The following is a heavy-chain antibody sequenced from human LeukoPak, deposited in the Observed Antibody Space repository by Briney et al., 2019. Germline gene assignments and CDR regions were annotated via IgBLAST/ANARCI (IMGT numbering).Heavy chain of an antibody. Sequence: PSETLSLTCTVSGGSISTSNYYWGWIRQPPGKGLEWIGNIFYSGSTYYSPSLKSRVTISLDTSRNQFSLKLSSVTAADTAVYYCARVAYDSSHYWGQGTLVTVSS. D-gene: IGHD3-22*01. J-gene: IGHJ4*02. CDR3: ARVAYDSSHY. V-gene: IGHV4-39*07. CDR1: GGSISTSNYY. CDR2: IFYSGST.